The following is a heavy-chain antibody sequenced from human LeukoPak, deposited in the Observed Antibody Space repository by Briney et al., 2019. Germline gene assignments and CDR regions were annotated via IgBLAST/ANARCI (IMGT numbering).Heavy chain of an antibody. CDR3: ARDSGYDVGAMAYFDY. CDR2: IIPIFGTA. Sequence: SVKVSCKASGGTFSGYAISWVRQAPGQGLEWMGGIIPIFGTANYAQKFQGRVTITTDESTGTAYMELSSLRSEDTAVYYCARDSGYDVGAMAYFDYWGQGTLVTVSS. D-gene: IGHD5-12*01. J-gene: IGHJ4*02. CDR1: GGTFSGYA. V-gene: IGHV1-69*05.